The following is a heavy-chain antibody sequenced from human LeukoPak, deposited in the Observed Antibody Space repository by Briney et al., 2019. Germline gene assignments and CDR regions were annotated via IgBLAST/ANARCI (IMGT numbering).Heavy chain of an antibody. CDR1: GGTFSSYA. CDR2: VIPIFGTA. CDR3: ARFLQLPTPDYGMDV. D-gene: IGHD2-2*01. Sequence: SVKVSCKASGGTFSSYAISWVRQAPGQGLEWMGGVIPIFGTANYAQKFQGRVTITADESTSTAYMELSSLRSEDTAVYYCARFLQLPTPDYGMDVWGQGTTVTVSS. J-gene: IGHJ6*02. V-gene: IGHV1-69*13.